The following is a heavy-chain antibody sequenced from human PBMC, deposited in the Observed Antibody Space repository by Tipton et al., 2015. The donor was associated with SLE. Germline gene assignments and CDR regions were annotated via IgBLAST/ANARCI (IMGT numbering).Heavy chain of an antibody. J-gene: IGHJ4*02. CDR3: AKDAPGGALDY. V-gene: IGHV3-7*03. Sequence: SLRLSCAASGFTFTSYWMTWVRQAPGKGLEWVANIKHDGSEQKYMDSVKGRFSISRDNAKKSLDLQMNSLRAEDTAVYYCAKDAPGGALDYWGQGILVTVSS. CDR2: IKHDGSEQ. CDR1: GFTFTSYW. D-gene: IGHD3-10*01.